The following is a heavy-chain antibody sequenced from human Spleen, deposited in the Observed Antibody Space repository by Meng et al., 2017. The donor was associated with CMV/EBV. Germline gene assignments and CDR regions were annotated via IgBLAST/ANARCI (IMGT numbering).Heavy chain of an antibody. CDR2: ISGSSATI. CDR3: AREQYPSPYSSSWYDY. CDR1: GFTFSTYA. D-gene: IGHD6-13*01. V-gene: IGHV3-23*01. Sequence: GESLKISCAASGFTFSTYAIHWVRQAPGKGLEWVSTISGSSATIYYADSVQGRFIISRDNAKNTLYLQMNSLRAEDTAVYYCAREQYPSPYSSSWYDYWGQGTLVTVSS. J-gene: IGHJ4*02.